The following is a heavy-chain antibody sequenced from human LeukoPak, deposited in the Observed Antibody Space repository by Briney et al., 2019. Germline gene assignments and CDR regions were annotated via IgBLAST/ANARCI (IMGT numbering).Heavy chain of an antibody. CDR3: AKEAVVLDTAMGGYFDY. V-gene: IGHV3-30*18. D-gene: IGHD5-18*01. Sequence: TGGSLRLSCAASGFTYSSYGMHWVRQAPGKGLEWVAVISYDGSNKYYADSVKGRFTISRDNSKNTLYLQVNSLRAEDTAVYYCAKEAVVLDTAMGGYFDYWGQGTLVTVSS. J-gene: IGHJ4*02. CDR2: ISYDGSNK. CDR1: GFTYSSYG.